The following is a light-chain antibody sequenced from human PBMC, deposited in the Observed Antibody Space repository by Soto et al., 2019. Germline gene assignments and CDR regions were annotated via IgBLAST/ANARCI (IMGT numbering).Light chain of an antibody. CDR2: AAY. J-gene: IGKJ1*01. V-gene: IGKV3-20*01. CDR3: QQYGSSGT. CDR1: QSVTSNY. Sequence: EVVLTQSPVTLSLSPGERTNLPCRAIQSVTSNYLAWDQQRTGQSPRLLIYAAYSRATGIPDRLSGSGSGTDFTLTISRLEPEDSAVYYCQQYGSSGTFGQGTKVDIK.